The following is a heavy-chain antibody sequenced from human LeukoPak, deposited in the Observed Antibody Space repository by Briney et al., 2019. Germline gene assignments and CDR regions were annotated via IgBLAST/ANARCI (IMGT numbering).Heavy chain of an antibody. D-gene: IGHD2-2*01. CDR1: GGSISSGGYY. CDR2: IYYSGST. V-gene: IGHV4-31*03. J-gene: IGHJ6*02. CDR3: ARDVKTYCSSTSCYGLPGYYYYGMDV. Sequence: SETLSLTCTVSGGSISSGGYYWSWIRQHPGKGLEWIGYIYYSGSTYYNPSLKSRVTISVDTSKNQFSLKLSSVTAADTAVYYCARDVKTYCSSTSCYGLPGYYYYGMDVWGQGTTVTVSS.